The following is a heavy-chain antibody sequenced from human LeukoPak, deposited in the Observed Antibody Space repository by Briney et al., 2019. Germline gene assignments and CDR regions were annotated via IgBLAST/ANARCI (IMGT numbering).Heavy chain of an antibody. CDR1: GGSISSGGYY. D-gene: IGHD2-2*01. CDR2: IYYSGST. V-gene: IGHV4-31*03. J-gene: IGHJ4*02. Sequence: PSETLSLTCTVSGGSISSGGYYWRWIRQHPGKGLEWIGYIYYSGSTYYNPSLKSRVTISVDTSKNQFSLKLSSVTAADTAVYYCAGLITPYCSSTSCPWSNFGYWGQGTLVTVSS. CDR3: AGLITPYCSSTSCPWSNFGY.